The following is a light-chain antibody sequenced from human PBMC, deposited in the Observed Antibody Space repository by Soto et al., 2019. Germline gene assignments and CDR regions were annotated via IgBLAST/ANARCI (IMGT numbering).Light chain of an antibody. J-gene: IGKJ1*01. CDR1: QSVLHSSNAKNF. Sequence: DIVLTQSPDSLAVSLGERATINCKSSQSVLHSSNAKNFLTWYQQKPGQPPKLLIYWASTRESGVPDRFSGSGSGTDFTLTISSLQAEDVAVYYCHQYYSAPWTFGQGTKVEIK. CDR3: HQYYSAPWT. V-gene: IGKV4-1*01. CDR2: WAS.